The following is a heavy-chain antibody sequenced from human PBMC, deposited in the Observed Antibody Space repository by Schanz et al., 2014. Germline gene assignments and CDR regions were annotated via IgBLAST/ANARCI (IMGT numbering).Heavy chain of an antibody. D-gene: IGHD2-8*02. CDR2: FDAHDGRA. Sequence: EVQLVESGGGLVQPGGSLRLSCEASGFSFGNYGMSWVRQAPGKGLEWVSGFDAHDGRAYYADSATGRFTISRDNSKSTLDVEMNSLRVEDTAVYYCAKTLFPGGTQAFGNWGRGTLVTVSS. V-gene: IGHV3-23*04. CDR1: GFSFGNYG. J-gene: IGHJ4*02. CDR3: AKTLFPGGTQAFGN.